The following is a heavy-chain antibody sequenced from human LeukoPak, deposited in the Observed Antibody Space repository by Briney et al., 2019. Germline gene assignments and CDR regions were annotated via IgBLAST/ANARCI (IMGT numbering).Heavy chain of an antibody. Sequence: ASVKVSCKASGYTFTSCDINWVRQATGQGLEWMGWMNPNSGNTGYGQSFQGRITMTRGISIGAAYMELSNLTSEDTAIYYCTRGSSGRRDNWGQGTLVTVSA. V-gene: IGHV1-8*01. J-gene: IGHJ4*02. CDR1: GYTFTSCD. D-gene: IGHD6-19*01. CDR2: MNPNSGNT. CDR3: TRGSSGRRDN.